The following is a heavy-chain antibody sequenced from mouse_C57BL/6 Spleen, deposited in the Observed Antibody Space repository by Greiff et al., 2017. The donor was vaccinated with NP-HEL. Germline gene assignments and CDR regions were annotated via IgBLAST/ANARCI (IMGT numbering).Heavy chain of an antibody. CDR2: IYPGDGDT. V-gene: IGHV1-82*01. D-gene: IGHD1-1*01. CDR1: GYAFSSSW. J-gene: IGHJ2*01. CDR3: ARAGIHYYGSSYFDY. Sequence: VQLQESGPELVKPGASVKISCKASGYAFSSSWMNWVKQRPGKGLEWIGRIYPGDGDTNYNGKFKGKATLTADKSSSTAYMQLSSLTSEDSAVYFCARAGIHYYGSSYFDYWGQGTTLTVSS.